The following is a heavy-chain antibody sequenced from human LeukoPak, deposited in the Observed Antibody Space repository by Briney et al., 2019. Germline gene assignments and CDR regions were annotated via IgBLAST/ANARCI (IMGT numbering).Heavy chain of an antibody. CDR2: IYYSGST. D-gene: IGHD4-17*01. CDR3: AILATTVTTPEGY. V-gene: IGHV4-39*01. J-gene: IGHJ4*02. Sequence: SETLSLTCTVSGGSISSSSYYWGWIRQPPGKGLEWIGSIYYSGSTYYNPSLKSRVTISVDTSKNQFSLKLSSVTAADTAVYYCAILATTVTTPEGYWGQGTLVTVSS. CDR1: GGSISSSSYY.